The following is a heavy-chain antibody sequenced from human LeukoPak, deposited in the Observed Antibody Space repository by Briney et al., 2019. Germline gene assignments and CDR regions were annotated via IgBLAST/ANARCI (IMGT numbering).Heavy chain of an antibody. CDR2: ISYDGSNK. CDR1: GFTFSSYA. V-gene: IGHV3-30*04. J-gene: IGHJ6*04. Sequence: PGGSLRLSCAASGFTFSSYAMHWVRQAPGKGLEWVAVISYDGSNKYYADSVKGRFTISRDNSKNTLYLQMNSLRAEDTAVYYCARDSCSGGSCYEGSYYYGMDVWGKGTTVTVSS. D-gene: IGHD2-15*01. CDR3: ARDSCSGGSCYEGSYYYGMDV.